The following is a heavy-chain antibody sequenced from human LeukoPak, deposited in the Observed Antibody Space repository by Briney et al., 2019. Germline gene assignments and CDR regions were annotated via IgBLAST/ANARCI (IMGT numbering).Heavy chain of an antibody. V-gene: IGHV3-23*01. J-gene: IGHJ4*02. CDR2: ISGSGGST. CDR3: AKALYDSSGYYSFDY. Sequence: GGSLRLSCAASGFTFSSYAMSWVRQAPGKGLGWVSGISGSGGSTYYADSVKGRFTISRDNSKNTLYLQMNGLRAEDTAAYYCAKALYDSSGYYSFDYWGQGTLVTVSS. D-gene: IGHD3-22*01. CDR1: GFTFSSYA.